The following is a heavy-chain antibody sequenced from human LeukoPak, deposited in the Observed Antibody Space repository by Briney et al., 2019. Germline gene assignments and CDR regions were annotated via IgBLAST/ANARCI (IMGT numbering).Heavy chain of an antibody. CDR1: GGSIRSYS. D-gene: IGHD1-7*01. J-gene: IGHJ4*02. V-gene: IGHV4-59*08. CDR2: IAHSGAI. CDR3: ARGGELLNY. Sequence: SETLSLTCIVSGGSIRSYSWNWIRQSPEKGLEWIGYIAHSGAISYKSSLKSRVTISLDTSKNQFSLRLSSVTAADTAVYYCARGGELLNYLGQGTLVTVSS.